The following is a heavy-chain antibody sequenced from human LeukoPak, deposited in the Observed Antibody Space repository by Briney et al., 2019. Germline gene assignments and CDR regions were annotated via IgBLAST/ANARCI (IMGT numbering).Heavy chain of an antibody. CDR2: INHSGST. Sequence: SETLSLTCAVSGGSFSDYYCSWIRQSPGKGLEWIGEINHSGSTNYNPSLKSRVTISVDTSKKQFSLKLSSLTAADTAVYYCARGRRIVGYYYGGYFDYWGQGTLVTVSS. J-gene: IGHJ4*02. D-gene: IGHD3-22*01. V-gene: IGHV4-34*01. CDR1: GGSFSDYY. CDR3: ARGRRIVGYYYGGYFDY.